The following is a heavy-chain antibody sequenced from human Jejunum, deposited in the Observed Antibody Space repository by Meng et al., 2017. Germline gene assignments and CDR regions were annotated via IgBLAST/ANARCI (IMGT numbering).Heavy chain of an antibody. CDR2: MHQSGSS. D-gene: IGHD1-7*01. CDR1: GGFSSYYW. CDR3: ARGWKYAWFN. J-gene: IGHJ4*02. V-gene: IGHV4-4*02. Sequence: QVKPQESRTRLVTPSGALSLSCAVSGGFSSYYWWSWLRQPRGKGLEWIGEMHQSGSSNYNPSLKSRLTMSVDESKNHFSLKLNSVTAADTAVYYCARGWKYAWFNWGQGTLVTVFS.